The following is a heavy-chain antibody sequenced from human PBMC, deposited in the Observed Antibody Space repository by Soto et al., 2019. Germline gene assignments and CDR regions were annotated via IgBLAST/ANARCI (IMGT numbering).Heavy chain of an antibody. CDR3: ARDHILNYYYYGMDV. V-gene: IGHV4-30-4*01. Sequence: SETLSLTCTLAGGAISRGDYYWSWIRHPPGKGLEWIGYIYYSGRTYYNQSLKSRVTISVDTSKNQFSLKLSSVTAADTAVYYCARDHILNYYYYGMDVWGQGTTVTVSS. D-gene: IGHD3-9*01. J-gene: IGHJ6*02. CDR1: GGAISRGDYY. CDR2: IYYSGRT.